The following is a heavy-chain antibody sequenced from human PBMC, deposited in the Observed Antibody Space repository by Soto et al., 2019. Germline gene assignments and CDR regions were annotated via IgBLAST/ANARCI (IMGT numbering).Heavy chain of an antibody. J-gene: IGHJ4*02. CDR1: GGSISSTNYY. CDR3: ARLDSCITTSCVVRY. CDR2: VYYSGKT. V-gene: IGHV4-39*01. D-gene: IGHD2-2*01. Sequence: QLQLQESGPGLVKPSETLSLTCTVSGGSISSTNYYWAWIRQPPGKGLEWIGSVYYSGKTYYNPSVNVQLAKSIDTSKNLFSLKLRYVTAADTAVFYCARLDSCITTSCVVRYWGQGTLVTVSS.